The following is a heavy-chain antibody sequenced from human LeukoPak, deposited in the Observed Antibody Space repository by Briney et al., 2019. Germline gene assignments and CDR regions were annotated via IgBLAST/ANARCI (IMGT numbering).Heavy chain of an antibody. D-gene: IGHD4-11*01. CDR1: GDSISGSTYY. V-gene: IGHV4-39*01. Sequence: SETLSLTCTVSGDSISGSTYYWGWIRQPPGKGLEWIGTVHYSGGSYYNPSLKSRVTISVDTPKNQFSLKLTSATAADTAVYYCARPYSNYVGNDAFAIWGQGTMVTVSS. J-gene: IGHJ3*02. CDR2: VHYSGGS. CDR3: ARPYSNYVGNDAFAI.